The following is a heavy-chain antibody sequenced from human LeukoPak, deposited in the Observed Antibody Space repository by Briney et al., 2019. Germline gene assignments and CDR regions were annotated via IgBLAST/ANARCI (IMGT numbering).Heavy chain of an antibody. CDR1: GGSISSYY. V-gene: IGHV4-59*12. J-gene: IGHJ3*02. CDR2: IYYSGST. D-gene: IGHD2-8*02. CDR3: ARVPVLRIRPDDAFDI. Sequence: SETLSLTCTVSGGSISSYYWSWIRQPPGKGLEWIGYIYYSGSTYYNPSLKSRVTISVDTSKNQFSLKLSSVTAADTAVYYCARVPVLRIRPDDAFDIWGQGTMVTVSS.